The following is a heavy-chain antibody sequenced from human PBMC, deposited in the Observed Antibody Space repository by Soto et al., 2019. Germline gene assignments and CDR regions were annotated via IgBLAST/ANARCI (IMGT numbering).Heavy chain of an antibody. CDR3: ANDLRPDGVWDFDY. CDR1: GFTFSSST. V-gene: IGHV3-23*01. J-gene: IGHJ4*02. CDR2: GSNSGGRT. Sequence: EVQLLESGGDLVQPGGSLRLSCAASGFTFSSSTMTWVRQAPGKGLEWVSGSNSGGRTYYADSVKGRFNITRDDSKNPLYLQIISLRAEDTAVYYCANDLRPDGVWDFDYWGQGTLVTVSS. D-gene: IGHD4-17*01.